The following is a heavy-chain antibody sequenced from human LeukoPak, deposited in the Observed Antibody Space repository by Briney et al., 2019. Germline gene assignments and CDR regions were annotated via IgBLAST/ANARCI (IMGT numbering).Heavy chain of an antibody. CDR3: ARDTSAWRYGMDV. V-gene: IGHV3-7*01. D-gene: IGHD6-19*01. CDR2: IKQDGSEK. CDR1: GFSFSSHW. J-gene: IGHJ6*02. Sequence: GGSLRLSCEASGFSFSSHWMSWVRQAPGKGLEWVAIIKQDGSEKDYVDSVTGRFTISRDNAKNSLYLQMNSLRDEDTAVYYCARDTSAWRYGMDVWGQGTTVTVSS.